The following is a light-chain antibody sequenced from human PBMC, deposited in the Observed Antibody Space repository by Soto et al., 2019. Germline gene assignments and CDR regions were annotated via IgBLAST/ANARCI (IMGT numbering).Light chain of an antibody. CDR2: DTS. J-gene: IGKJ1*01. V-gene: IGKV3-20*01. Sequence: EIVLPQSPGTLSLSAGESATLSWGASQSVRDRYLAWYQQKPVQARRLLIYDTSTRATGVPDRVSGSGSGTDVALTISRVEPEDFAIYFCQQYGSSPGTFGQGTKVDIK. CDR1: QSVRDRY. CDR3: QQYGSSPGT.